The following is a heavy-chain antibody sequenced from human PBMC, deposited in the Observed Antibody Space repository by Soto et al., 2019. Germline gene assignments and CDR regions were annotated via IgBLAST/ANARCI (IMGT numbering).Heavy chain of an antibody. CDR2: ISGDGSST. V-gene: IGHV3-74*01. Sequence: EVQLVESGGGLVQPGGSLRLSCAASGFTFSSYWMHWVRQAPGKGLVWVSRISGDGSSTNYADSVKGRFTISRDNAKNTLYLQMNCLRAEDTAVYYCARTSLWNWFDPWGQGTLVMVSS. D-gene: IGHD3-10*01. J-gene: IGHJ5*02. CDR3: ARTSLWNWFDP. CDR1: GFTFSSYW.